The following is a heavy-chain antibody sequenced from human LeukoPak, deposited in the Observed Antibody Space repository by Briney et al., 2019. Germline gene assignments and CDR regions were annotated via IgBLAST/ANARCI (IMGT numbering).Heavy chain of an antibody. CDR1: GFTFSSYG. Sequence: GGSLRLSCAASGFTFSSYGMHWVRQAPGKGLEWVAFIRYDGSNKYYADSVKGRFTISRDNSKNTLYLQMNSLRAEDTAVYYCAKDKARLAWELLLPDYWGQGTLVTVSS. J-gene: IGHJ4*02. V-gene: IGHV3-30*02. D-gene: IGHD1-26*01. CDR2: IRYDGSNK. CDR3: AKDKARLAWELLLPDY.